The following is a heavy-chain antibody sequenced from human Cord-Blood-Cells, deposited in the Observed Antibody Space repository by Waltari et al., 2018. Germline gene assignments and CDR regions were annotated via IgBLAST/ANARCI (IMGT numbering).Heavy chain of an antibody. V-gene: IGHV1-24*01. CDR2: FDPEDGET. CDR1: GYTLTELP. Sequence: QVQLVPSGAEVKKPGASVKASCKVSGYTLTELPMHWVRPAPGKGLEWMGGFDPEDGETIYAQKFQGRVTMTEDTSTDTAYMELSSLRSEDTAVYYCATGDYSNYYYYGMDVWGQGTTVTVSS. D-gene: IGHD4-4*01. CDR3: ATGDYSNYYYYGMDV. J-gene: IGHJ6*02.